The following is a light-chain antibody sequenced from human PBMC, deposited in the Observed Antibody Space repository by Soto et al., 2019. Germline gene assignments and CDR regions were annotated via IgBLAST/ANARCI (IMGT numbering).Light chain of an antibody. V-gene: IGLV1-44*01. J-gene: IGLJ3*02. CDR1: KSNIGDNT. CDR3: AAWADNFNGPV. CDR2: AND. Sequence: QSVLTQPPSASGTPGQRVTISCSGSKSNIGDNTVNWYQQLPGSAPKVVIYANDHRPSGVPDRFSGSKSGTSASLAISGLQSEDESDYYCAAWADNFNGPVFGGGTKLTVL.